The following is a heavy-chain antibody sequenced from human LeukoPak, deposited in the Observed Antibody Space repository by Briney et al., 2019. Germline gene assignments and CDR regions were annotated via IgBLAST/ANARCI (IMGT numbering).Heavy chain of an antibody. CDR1: GYTLTKLS. J-gene: IGHJ5*02. CDR3: ATGHGGHWFDP. V-gene: IGHV1-24*01. CDR2: FDPEDGET. Sequence: ASVKVSCKVSGYTLTKLSMHWVRQAPRKGLECMGGFDPEDGETIYAQKFQGRVTMTEDTSTDTAYMELSSLRSEDTAVYYCATGHGGHWFDPWGQGTLVTVSS. D-gene: IGHD3-16*01.